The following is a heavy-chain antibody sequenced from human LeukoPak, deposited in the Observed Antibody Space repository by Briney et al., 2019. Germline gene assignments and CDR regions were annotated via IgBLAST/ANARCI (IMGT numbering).Heavy chain of an antibody. Sequence: GESLKISCKGSGYSFTTYWIGWVRQAPGQRLEWMGWINAGNGNTKYSQKFQGRVTITRDTSASTAYMELSSLRSEDTAVYYCARSRYSYGWGVFDYWGQGTLVTVSS. V-gene: IGHV1-3*01. CDR3: ARSRYSYGWGVFDY. CDR2: INAGNGNT. D-gene: IGHD5-18*01. CDR1: GYSFTTYW. J-gene: IGHJ4*02.